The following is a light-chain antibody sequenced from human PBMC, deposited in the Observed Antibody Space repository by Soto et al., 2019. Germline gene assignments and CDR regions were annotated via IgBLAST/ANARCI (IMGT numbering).Light chain of an antibody. V-gene: IGKV3D-20*01. Sequence: VGLKLSAAAVSLSPGERGTLSCGASQSVSSSYVAWYQHKPGLAPRLLIHDTSSRAIGIPDRLSGSKSGTNFTLTIRRMEPEDVGMYYCQQYGSSPIPFGQGTRLEIK. CDR1: QSVSSSY. CDR3: QQYGSSPIP. CDR2: DTS. J-gene: IGKJ5*01.